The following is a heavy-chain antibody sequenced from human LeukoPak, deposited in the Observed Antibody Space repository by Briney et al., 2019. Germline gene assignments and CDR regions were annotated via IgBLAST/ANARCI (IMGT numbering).Heavy chain of an antibody. Sequence: KPSETLSLTCAISGGSINNYYWSWIRQPPGKGLEWIGCIYYSGTTNYSPSLNSRVNISLDTAKNQFSLRLSSVTAADTAVYYCARQTAKNVDTARFDSWGQGTLVTASS. V-gene: IGHV4-59*08. J-gene: IGHJ4*02. CDR1: GGSINNYY. D-gene: IGHD5-18*01. CDR2: IYYSGTT. CDR3: ARQTAKNVDTARFDS.